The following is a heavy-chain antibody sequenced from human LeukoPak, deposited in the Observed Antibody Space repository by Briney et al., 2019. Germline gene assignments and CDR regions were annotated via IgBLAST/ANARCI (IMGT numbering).Heavy chain of an antibody. CDR2: INSNGRST. CDR1: GFTFSSYW. CDR3: TRDVWGDRDNYFDC. V-gene: IGHV3-74*01. D-gene: IGHD2-8*01. J-gene: IGHJ4*02. Sequence: PGGSLRLSCAVSGFTFSSYWMHWVRQAPGKGLMWVSRINSNGRSTSYADSVKGRFTISRDNAKNTLYLEMNNLRAEDTAVYYCTRDVWGDRDNYFDCWGQGTLVTVSS.